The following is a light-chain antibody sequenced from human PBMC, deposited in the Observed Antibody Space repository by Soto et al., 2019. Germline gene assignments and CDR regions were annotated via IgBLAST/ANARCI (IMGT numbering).Light chain of an antibody. V-gene: IGKV1-27*01. J-gene: IGKJ3*01. CDR2: AAS. CDR1: HDIGNS. CDR3: QKYNGAPPLFT. Sequence: DIQMTQSPSSLSASVGDRVTITCRAGHDIGNSLAWYQQKPGQVPKLVIFAASTLQSGVPSRFSGSGSGTDFTFTLNSLQPEDVATYYCQKYNGAPPLFTFGPGTKVDIK.